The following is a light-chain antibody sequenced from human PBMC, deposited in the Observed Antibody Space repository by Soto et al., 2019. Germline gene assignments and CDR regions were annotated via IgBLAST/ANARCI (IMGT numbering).Light chain of an antibody. J-gene: IGKJ4*01. CDR3: QQYNNWPLT. CDR1: QSVSSN. Sequence: EIVMTQSPATLSVSPGERATLSCRASQSVSSNLAWYQQKPGQAPRLLIYGASTRATGIPAMFSGNGSVTDFTLTISSLQSEDFAVYYCQQYNNWPLTFGGGTKVEIK. CDR2: GAS. V-gene: IGKV3-15*01.